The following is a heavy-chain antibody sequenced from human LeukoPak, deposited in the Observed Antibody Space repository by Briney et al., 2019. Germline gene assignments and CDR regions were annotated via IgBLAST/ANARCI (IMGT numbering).Heavy chain of an antibody. J-gene: IGHJ4*02. D-gene: IGHD6-13*01. CDR3: ARRRAAAGPGDY. Sequence: YSGGSTYYADSVKGRFTISRDNSKNTLYLQMNSLRAEDTAVYYCARRRAAAGPGDYWGQGTLVTVSS. V-gene: IGHV3-66*04. CDR2: YSGGST.